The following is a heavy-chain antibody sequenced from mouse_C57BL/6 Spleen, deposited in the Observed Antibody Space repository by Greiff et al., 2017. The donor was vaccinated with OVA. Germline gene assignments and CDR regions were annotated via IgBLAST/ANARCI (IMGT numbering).Heavy chain of an antibody. Sequence: QVQLQQSGPVLVKPGASVKMSCKASGYTFTSYTMHWVKQRPGQGLEWIGYINPSSGYTKYNQKFKDKATLTADKSSSTAYMQLSSLTSEDSAVYYCARENSNYFYAMDYWGQGTSVTVSS. V-gene: IGHV1S26*01. CDR1: GYTFTSYT. D-gene: IGHD2-5*01. CDR2: INPSSGYT. J-gene: IGHJ4*01. CDR3: ARENSNYFYAMDY.